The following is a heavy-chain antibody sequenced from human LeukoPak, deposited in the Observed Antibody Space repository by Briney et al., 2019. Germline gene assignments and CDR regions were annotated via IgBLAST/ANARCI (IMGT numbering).Heavy chain of an antibody. CDR3: AGGGAEGCFDP. CDR1: GGSISSYY. V-gene: IGHV4-59*12. D-gene: IGHD1-14*01. Sequence: SETLSLTRTVSGGSISSYYWSWIRQPPGKGLEWIGYIYYSGSTNYNPSLKSRVTISVDKSKNQFSLKLSSVTAADTAVYYCAGGGAEGCFDPWGQGTLVTVSS. CDR2: IYYSGST. J-gene: IGHJ5*02.